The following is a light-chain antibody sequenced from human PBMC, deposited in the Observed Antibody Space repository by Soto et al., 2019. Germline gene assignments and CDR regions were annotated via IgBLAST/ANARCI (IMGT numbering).Light chain of an antibody. Sequence: DVVMTQSPLSLPVTLGQPASISCRSSQSLVHSDGNTFLNWFQQRPGQSPRRLIYKVSKRDSGVLDRLSGSGSGSDFSLRISMVEAEDVGVYYCMQRTLCPPYTFGQGTKLEIK. J-gene: IGKJ2*01. CDR3: MQRTLCPPYT. CDR1: QSLVHSDGNTF. V-gene: IGKV2-30*02. CDR2: KVS.